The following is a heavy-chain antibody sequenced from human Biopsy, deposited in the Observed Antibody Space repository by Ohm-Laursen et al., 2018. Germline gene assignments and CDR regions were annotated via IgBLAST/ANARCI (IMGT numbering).Heavy chain of an antibody. J-gene: IGHJ4*02. D-gene: IGHD4-17*01. CDR3: ARDYYPYVDYLKDVPLCDS. CDR1: GYTFTTYG. CDR2: INTYSGNT. Sequence: VPSVKVSCNASGYTFTTYGISWVRQAPGQGLEWMGWINTYSGNTNYGKKFHDRVIMTSDTSTSTAYLEHRSLRSDDTAVYYCARDYYPYVDYLKDVPLCDSWGQGTLVTVSS. V-gene: IGHV1-18*01.